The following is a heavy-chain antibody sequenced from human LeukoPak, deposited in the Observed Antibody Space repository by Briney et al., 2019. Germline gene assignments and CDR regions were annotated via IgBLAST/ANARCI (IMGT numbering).Heavy chain of an antibody. J-gene: IGHJ1*01. V-gene: IGHV3-30-3*01. Sequence: AGGSLRLSCAASGFTFSSYAMHWVRQAPGKGLEWAAVISYDGSNKYYADSVKGRFTISRDNSKNTLYLQMNSLRAEDTAVYYCARGPGIAVAGIAEYFQHWGQGTLVTVSS. D-gene: IGHD6-19*01. CDR2: ISYDGSNK. CDR1: GFTFSSYA. CDR3: ARGPGIAVAGIAEYFQH.